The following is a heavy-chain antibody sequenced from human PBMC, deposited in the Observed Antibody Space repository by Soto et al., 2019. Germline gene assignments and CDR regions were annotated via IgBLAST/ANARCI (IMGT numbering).Heavy chain of an antibody. CDR1: GFTFSSYE. CDR3: ARDLRGYSGYDTWDYYYYYYGMDV. J-gene: IGHJ6*02. Sequence: GGSLRLSCAASGFTFSSYEMNWVRHAPGKGLEWVSYISSSGSTIYYADSVKGRFTISRDNAKNSLYLQMNSLRAEDTAVYYCARDLRGYSGYDTWDYYYYYYGMDVWGQGTTVTVSS. V-gene: IGHV3-48*03. D-gene: IGHD5-12*01. CDR2: ISSSGSTI.